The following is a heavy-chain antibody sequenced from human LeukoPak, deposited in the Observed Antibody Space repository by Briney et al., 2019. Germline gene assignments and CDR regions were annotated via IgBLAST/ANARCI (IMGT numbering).Heavy chain of an antibody. J-gene: IGHJ4*02. CDR2: INHSGST. V-gene: IGHV4-34*01. Sequence: PSETLSLTCAVNGGSFSGYYWSWIRQPPGKGLEWIGEINHSGSTNYNPSLKSRVTISVDTSKNQFSLKLSSVTAADTAVYYCARGRTVTTDYWGQGTLVTVSS. D-gene: IGHD4-11*01. CDR3: ARGRTVTTDY. CDR1: GGSFSGYY.